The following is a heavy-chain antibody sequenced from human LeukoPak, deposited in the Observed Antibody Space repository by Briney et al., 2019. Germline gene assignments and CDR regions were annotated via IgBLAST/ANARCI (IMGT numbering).Heavy chain of an antibody. V-gene: IGHV4-61*01. CDR1: GGSVSSGSYY. CDR2: IYYSGST. CDR3: ARYSGYYLSYFDY. Sequence: SETLSLTCTVSGGSVSSGSYYWSWIRQPPGKGLEWIGYIYYSGSTNYNPSLKSRVTISVDTSKNQFSLKLSSVTAADTAVYYCARYSGYYLSYFDYWGQGTLVTVSS. J-gene: IGHJ4*02. D-gene: IGHD3-22*01.